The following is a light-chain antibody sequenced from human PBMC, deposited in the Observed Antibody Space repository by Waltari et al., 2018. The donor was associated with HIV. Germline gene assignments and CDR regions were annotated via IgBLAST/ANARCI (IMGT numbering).Light chain of an antibody. Sequence: QSVLTQPPSASATPGQRITISCSGGNSNIESNYVYWYQQLPGPAPTVFIYRNSQRPSGVPDRFSGSKSGTSASLIISGLRSGDEADYYCASWDDSLNAFVFGTGTKVTVL. CDR1: NSNIESNY. V-gene: IGLV1-47*01. CDR3: ASWDDSLNAFV. J-gene: IGLJ1*01. CDR2: RNS.